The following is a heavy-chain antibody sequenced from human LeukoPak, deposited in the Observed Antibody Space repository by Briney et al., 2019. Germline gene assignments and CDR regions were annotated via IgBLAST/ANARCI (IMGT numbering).Heavy chain of an antibody. CDR2: IIPIFTTT. V-gene: IGHV1-69*05. J-gene: IGHJ6*03. Sequence: GASVKVSCKASGGPSSSYAITWMRQAPGQGLEWMGGIIPIFTTTNYAQKFQGRITIYTDESTSTAYMELTSLRSEDTAVYFCARDRFNRARFGPRQYDNSDYYGNYYQYMDVWGEGTTITVSS. D-gene: IGHD3-22*01. CDR1: GGPSSSYA. CDR3: ARDRFNRARFGPRQYDNSDYYGNYYQYMDV.